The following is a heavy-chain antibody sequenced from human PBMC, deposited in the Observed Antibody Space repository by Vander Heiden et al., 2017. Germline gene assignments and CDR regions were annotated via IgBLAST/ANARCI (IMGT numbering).Heavy chain of an antibody. Sequence: EAQLVESGGGLVKPGGSLRLSCAAPGFTFSPYNMNWVRQAPGRGLEWVSSISSSSSNIYYADSVKGRFTISRDNVRSSLYLQMTSLRAEDTAVYYCASPLSGYDVDAFDLWGQGTMVTVSS. CDR2: ISSSSSNI. CDR3: ASPLSGYDVDAFDL. J-gene: IGHJ3*01. D-gene: IGHD5-12*01. V-gene: IGHV3-21*02. CDR1: GFTFSPYN.